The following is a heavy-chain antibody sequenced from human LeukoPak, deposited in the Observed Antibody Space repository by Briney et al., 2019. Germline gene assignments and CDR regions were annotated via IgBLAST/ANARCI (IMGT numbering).Heavy chain of an antibody. Sequence: GGSLRLSCAASGFTFDDYAMHWVRQAPGKGLEWVSLISWDGGSTYYADSVKGRFTISRDNSKNSLYLQMNSLRAEDTALYYCAKGGGRYSYGYNVYYYYYMDVWGKGTTVTVSS. V-gene: IGHV3-43D*03. CDR2: ISWDGGST. D-gene: IGHD5-18*01. CDR1: GFTFDDYA. J-gene: IGHJ6*03. CDR3: AKGGGRYSYGYNVYYYYYMDV.